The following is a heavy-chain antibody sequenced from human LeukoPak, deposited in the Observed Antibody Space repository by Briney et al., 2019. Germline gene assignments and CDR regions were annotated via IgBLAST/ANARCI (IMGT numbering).Heavy chain of an antibody. CDR3: AKDLIRFGEIGNYMDV. CDR2: INSDGSTT. J-gene: IGHJ6*03. V-gene: IGHV3-74*01. Sequence: GGSLRLSCAASGFTFSSYWMHWVRHTPGKGLVWVSRINSDGSTTRYADSVKGRFTISRDNAKNTLYLQMNSLTAEDTAAYYCAKDLIRFGEIGNYMDVWGKGTTVTISS. CDR1: GFTFSSYW. D-gene: IGHD3-16*01.